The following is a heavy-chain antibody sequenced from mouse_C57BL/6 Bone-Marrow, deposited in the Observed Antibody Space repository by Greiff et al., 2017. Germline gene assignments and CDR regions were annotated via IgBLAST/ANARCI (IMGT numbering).Heavy chain of an antibody. CDR3: ARRGYYAPAY. CDR1: GYTFTGYW. J-gene: IGHJ3*01. CDR2: IYPGSGST. D-gene: IGHD1-1*01. V-gene: IGHV1-55*01. Sequence: QVQLKQPGAELVKPGASVKMSCKASGYTFTGYWITWVKQRPGQGLEWIGDIYPGSGSTNYNEKFKSKATLTVDTSSSTAYMQLSSLTSEDSAVYYCARRGYYAPAYWGQGTLVTVSA.